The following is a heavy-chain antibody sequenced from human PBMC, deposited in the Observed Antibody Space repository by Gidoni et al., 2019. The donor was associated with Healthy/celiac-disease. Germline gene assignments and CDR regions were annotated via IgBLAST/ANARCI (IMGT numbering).Heavy chain of an antibody. CDR1: GWSFSGSY. Sequence: QVQLQQWGAGLLKPSETLSPTCDVYGWSFSGSYWRRIRQPPGKGLEWIGEINHSGSTNYNRSLKSRVTISVDTSKNQFSLKLSSVTAADTAVYYCAREYYEFWSGYYRGYYYGMDVWGQGTTVTVSS. J-gene: IGHJ6*02. CDR3: AREYYEFWSGYYRGYYYGMDV. CDR2: INHSGST. V-gene: IGHV4-34*01. D-gene: IGHD3-3*01.